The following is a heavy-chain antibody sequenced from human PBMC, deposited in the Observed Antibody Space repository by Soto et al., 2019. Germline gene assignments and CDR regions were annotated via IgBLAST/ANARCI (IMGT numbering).Heavy chain of an antibody. D-gene: IGHD3-10*01. J-gene: IGHJ4*02. V-gene: IGHV3-23*01. CDR1: GFTFSTYA. CDR3: AKGGQSYDY. CDR2: ISTSVGST. Sequence: GGSLRLSCAASGFTFSTYAMSWVRQAPGKGLEWVSAISTSVGSTYYTDSVKGRFTISRDNSKNTLYLQMNSLRAEDTAVYYCAKGGQSYDYWVQGSMVTVSS.